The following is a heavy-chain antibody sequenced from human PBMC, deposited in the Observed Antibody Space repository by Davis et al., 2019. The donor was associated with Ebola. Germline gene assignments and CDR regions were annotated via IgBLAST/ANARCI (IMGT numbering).Heavy chain of an antibody. CDR3: ARNRYYGDRNYFDY. CDR2: ISGDGGST. J-gene: IGHJ4*02. Sequence: PGGSLRLSCAASGFTFDDYAMHWVRQAPGKGLEWVSLISGDGGSTYYADSVKGRFTISRDNSKNTLYLQMNSLRAEDTAVYYCARNRYYGDRNYFDYWGQGTLVTVSS. D-gene: IGHD4-17*01. CDR1: GFTFDDYA. V-gene: IGHV3-43*02.